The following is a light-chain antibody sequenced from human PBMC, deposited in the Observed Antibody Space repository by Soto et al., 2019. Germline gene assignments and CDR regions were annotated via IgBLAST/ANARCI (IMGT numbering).Light chain of an antibody. V-gene: IGKV3-15*01. J-gene: IGKJ1*01. Sequence: EIVMTQSPATLSVSPGERATLSCRASQSVSSNLAWYQQKPGQAPRLLIYGASTRATGIPARFSGRWSGTEVTLPISSLQSEEFAVYFCQQYNNWPRTFGQGTKVEIK. CDR3: QQYNNWPRT. CDR2: GAS. CDR1: QSVSSN.